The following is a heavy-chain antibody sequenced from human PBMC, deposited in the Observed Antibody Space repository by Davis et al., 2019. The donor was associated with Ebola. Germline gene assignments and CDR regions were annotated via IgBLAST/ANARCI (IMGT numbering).Heavy chain of an antibody. J-gene: IGHJ4*02. D-gene: IGHD6-13*01. CDR2: MNPNSGNT. CDR3: ARDMGYGAAAGILNFDY. V-gene: IGHV1-8*01. CDR1: GYTFTSYD. Sequence: AASVKVSCKASGYTFTSYDINWVRQATGQGLEWMGWMNPNSGNTGYAQKFQGRVTMTRNTSISTAYMELSSLRSEDTAVYYCARDMGYGAAAGILNFDYWGQGTLVTVSS.